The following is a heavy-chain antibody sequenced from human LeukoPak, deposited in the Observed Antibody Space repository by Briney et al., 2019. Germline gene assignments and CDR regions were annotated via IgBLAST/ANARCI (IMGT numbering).Heavy chain of an antibody. CDR2: INPNSGGT. Sequence: ASVKVSRKASGYTFTGYYMHWVRQAPGQGLEWMGRINPNSGGTNYAQKLQGRVTMTTDTSTSTAYMELRSLRSDDTAVYYCARVYTVTIGGDYWGQGTLVTVSS. CDR3: ARVYTVTIGGDY. V-gene: IGHV1-2*06. CDR1: GYTFTGYY. D-gene: IGHD4-17*01. J-gene: IGHJ4*02.